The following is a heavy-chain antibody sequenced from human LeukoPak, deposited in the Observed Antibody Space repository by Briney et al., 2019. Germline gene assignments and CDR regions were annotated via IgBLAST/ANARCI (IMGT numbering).Heavy chain of an antibody. V-gene: IGHV4-39*07. J-gene: IGHJ1*01. CDR3: ARADPQYCSGGTCYPEYFQQ. CDR2: IFYSGRT. Sequence: SETLYLTCTVSGGSISSSTYYWGWMRQPPGKGLEWIGSIFYSGRTYYNPSLKSRVTISVDTSKNQFSLKLNSVTAADTAVYYCARADPQYCSGGTCYPEYFQQWGQGTLVTVSS. CDR1: GGSISSSTYY. D-gene: IGHD2-15*01.